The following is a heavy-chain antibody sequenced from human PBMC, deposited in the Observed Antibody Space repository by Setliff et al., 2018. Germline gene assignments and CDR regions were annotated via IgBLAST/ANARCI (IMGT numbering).Heavy chain of an antibody. D-gene: IGHD1-1*01. V-gene: IGHV1-69*06. CDR1: GDTFSTYT. Sequence: SVKVSCKASGDTFSTYTLSWVRQAPGQGLEWMGGIIPLLETVKYAQKFQGRVTITADKSTSTGYMELSSLRSEDTAMYYCARDSVTLGQLERRGGWHYYGMDVWGQGTMVTVS. CDR3: ARDSVTLGQLERRGGWHYYGMDV. J-gene: IGHJ6*02. CDR2: IIPLLETV.